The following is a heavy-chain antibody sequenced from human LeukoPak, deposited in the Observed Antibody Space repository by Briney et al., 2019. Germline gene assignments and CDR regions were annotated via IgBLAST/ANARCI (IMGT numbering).Heavy chain of an antibody. Sequence: GGSLRLSCAASGFTFSSYGMHWVRQAPGKGLEWVAFIVYDGSEKYYKESVKGRFTISRDNSKNTLYLQMDSLRPEDTAVYYCAKDPRTGAVSGIFYFDYWGQGTLLTVSS. J-gene: IGHJ4*02. CDR3: AKDPRTGAVSGIFYFDY. CDR1: GFTFSSYG. D-gene: IGHD6-19*01. CDR2: IVYDGSEK. V-gene: IGHV3-30*02.